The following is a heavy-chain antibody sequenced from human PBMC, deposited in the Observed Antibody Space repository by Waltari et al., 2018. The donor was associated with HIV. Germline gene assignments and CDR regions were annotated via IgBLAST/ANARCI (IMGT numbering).Heavy chain of an antibody. J-gene: IGHJ4*02. CDR1: GYSISSGFY. CDR3: ARGGRYSSSLAELDF. D-gene: IGHD6-6*01. CDR2: IYHSGNT. Sequence: QVQLQESGPGLVKPSETLSLTCAVSGYSISSGFYWVWIRQPPGKGLEWIGSIYHSGNTFYSPSLKSRFTMSVDTSKNQFSLKLSSVTAADTAMYYCARGGRYSSSLAELDFWGQGTLVTVSS. V-gene: IGHV4-38-2*01.